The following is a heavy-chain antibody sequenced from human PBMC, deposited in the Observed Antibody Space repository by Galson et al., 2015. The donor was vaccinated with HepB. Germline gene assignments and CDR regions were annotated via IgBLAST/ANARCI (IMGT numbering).Heavy chain of an antibody. CDR3: TTQKDFWSGYIFDY. D-gene: IGHD3-3*01. CDR1: GFTFSNAW. Sequence: SLRLSCAASGFTFSNAWMNWVRQAPGKGLEWVGRIKSKTDGGTTDYAAPVKGRFTISRDDSKNTLYLQMNSLKTEDTAVYYCTTQKDFWSGYIFDYWGQGTLVTVSS. CDR2: IKSKTDGGTT. J-gene: IGHJ4*02. V-gene: IGHV3-15*07.